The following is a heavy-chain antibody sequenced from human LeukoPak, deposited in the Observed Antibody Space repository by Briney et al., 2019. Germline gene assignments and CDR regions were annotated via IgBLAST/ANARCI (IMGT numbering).Heavy chain of an antibody. J-gene: IGHJ5*02. V-gene: IGHV4-4*07. CDR1: GGSISSYY. D-gene: IGHD6-13*01. CDR2: IYTSGST. CDR3: AREIAAALPGENWFDP. Sequence: SGTLSLTCTVSGGSISSYYWSWIRQPAGKGLEWIGRIYTSGSTNYNPSLKSRVTMSVDTSKNQFSLKLSSVTAADTAVYYCAREIAAALPGENWFDPWGQGTLVTVSS.